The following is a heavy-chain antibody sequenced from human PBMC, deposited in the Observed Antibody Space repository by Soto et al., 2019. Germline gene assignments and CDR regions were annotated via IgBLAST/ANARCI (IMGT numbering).Heavy chain of an antibody. V-gene: IGHV3-9*01. J-gene: IGHJ5*02. CDR2: ISWNSGSI. D-gene: IGHD3-22*01. CDR3: AKDARRGTMTLGDDWFDP. CDR1: GFTFDDYA. Sequence: GGSLRLSCAASGFTFDDYAMHWVRQAPGKGLEWVSGISWNSGSIGYADSVKGRFTISRDNAKNSLYLQMNSLRAEDTALYYCAKDARRGTMTLGDDWFDPWGQGTLVTVSS.